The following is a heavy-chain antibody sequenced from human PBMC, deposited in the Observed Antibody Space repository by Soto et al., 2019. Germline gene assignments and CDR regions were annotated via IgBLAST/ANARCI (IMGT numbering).Heavy chain of an antibody. CDR1: GFTFSNYS. J-gene: IGHJ4*02. Sequence: GGSLRLSGAASGFTFSNYSMHWVRQAPGKGLEWVAIISCDGNDKSYADSVKNRFAISRDNSKNTVYLQLNSLRPEDTAVYYCARGRGENDCLDLVIHYWGQGALVTVSS. CDR2: ISCDGNDK. V-gene: IGHV3-30*09. D-gene: IGHD2-21*01. CDR3: ARGRGENDCLDLVIHY.